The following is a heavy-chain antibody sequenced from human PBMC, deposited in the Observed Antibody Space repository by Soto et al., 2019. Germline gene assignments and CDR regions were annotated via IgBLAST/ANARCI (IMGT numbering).Heavy chain of an antibody. V-gene: IGHV4-34*01. J-gene: IGHJ4*02. CDR1: GGSFSGYY. CDR3: ARGPITPYDYVWGSYRY. CDR2: INHSGST. D-gene: IGHD3-16*02. Sequence: SETLSLTCAVYGGSFSGYYWSWIRQPPGKGLEWIGEINHSGSTNYNPSLKSRVTISVDTSKNQFSLKLSSVTAADTAVYYCARGPITPYDYVWGSYRYWGQGTLVTVSS.